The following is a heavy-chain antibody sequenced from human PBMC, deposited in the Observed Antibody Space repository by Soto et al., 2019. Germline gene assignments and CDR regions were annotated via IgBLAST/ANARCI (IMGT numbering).Heavy chain of an antibody. CDR1: GHTFTSYD. CDR2: MNPNSGNT. D-gene: IGHD3-10*01. V-gene: IGHV1-8*01. Sequence: ASVKVSCKASGHTFTSYDINWVRQATGQGLEWMGWMNPNSGNTGYAQKFQGRVTMIRNTSISTAYRELSSLRSEDTAVYYCARLQGSGIVDDSFDIWRQGTMVTVSS. CDR3: ARLQGSGIVDDSFDI. J-gene: IGHJ3*02.